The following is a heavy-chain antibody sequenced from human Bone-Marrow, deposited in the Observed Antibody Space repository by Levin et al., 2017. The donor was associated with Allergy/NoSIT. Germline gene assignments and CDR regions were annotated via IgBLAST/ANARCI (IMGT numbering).Heavy chain of an antibody. D-gene: IGHD3-10*01. CDR1: GFTFSSYA. V-gene: IGHV3-23*01. CDR3: AKGSGSYYKAPLEN. J-gene: IGHJ4*02. CDR2: IGDGGVGT. Sequence: PGGSLRLSCAASGFTFSSYAINWVRQAPGKGLEWDSVIGDGGVGTYYADSVKGRFTISRDNSKNTLYLQMNSLRAEDTATYYCAKGSGSYYKAPLENWGQGTLVTVSS.